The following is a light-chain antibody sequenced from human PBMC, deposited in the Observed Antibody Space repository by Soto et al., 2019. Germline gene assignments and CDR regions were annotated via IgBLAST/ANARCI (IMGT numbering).Light chain of an antibody. J-gene: IGKJ3*01. CDR1: QSVTVN. CDR2: GVS. Sequence: EILMTQSPATLSVSPGERVTLSCRASQSVTVNLAWYHQKPGQAPRLLIYGVSTRATGVPVRFSGGGSGPEFTLTTSSLQSEDIAVYYCQQYKSWPFSFGPGTLVDI. CDR3: QQYKSWPFS. V-gene: IGKV3-15*01.